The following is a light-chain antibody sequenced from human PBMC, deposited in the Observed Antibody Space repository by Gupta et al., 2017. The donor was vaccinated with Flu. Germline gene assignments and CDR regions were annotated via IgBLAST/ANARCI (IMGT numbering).Light chain of an antibody. Sequence: EIVLTQSPDFQSVTPKEKVTITCRASQSIGSSLNWYQQKPEQSPKLRIKYVSQYGSGGPSRFSGSGSGTDFTLTINRLEAEDAATYYCLNSSSVPRTFGQGTKLEIK. V-gene: IGKV6-21*01. J-gene: IGKJ1*01. CDR2: YVS. CDR3: LNSSSVPRT. CDR1: QSIGSS.